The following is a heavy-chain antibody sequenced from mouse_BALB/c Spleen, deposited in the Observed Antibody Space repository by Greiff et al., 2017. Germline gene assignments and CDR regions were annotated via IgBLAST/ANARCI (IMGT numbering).Heavy chain of an antibody. CDR2: ISTYYGDA. CDR3: ARSYGNGAMDY. J-gene: IGHJ4*01. CDR1: GYTFTDYA. D-gene: IGHD2-10*02. Sequence: VQRVESGAELVRPGVSVKISCKGSGYTFTDYAMHWVKQSHAKSLEWIGVISTYYGDASYNQKFKGKATMTVDKSSSTAYMELARLTSEDSAIYYCARSYGNGAMDYWGQGTSVTVSS. V-gene: IGHV1S137*01.